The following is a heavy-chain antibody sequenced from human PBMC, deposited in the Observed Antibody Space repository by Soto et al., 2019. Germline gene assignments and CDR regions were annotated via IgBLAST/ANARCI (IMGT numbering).Heavy chain of an antibody. CDR1: GYAFTTYG. Sequence: QVHLVQSGAEVKKPGASVKVSCKGSGYAFTTYGITWVRQAPGQGLEWMGWLSAHNGNTNYAQKHQGRVTVTRNTSTSTAYTQLRSLRSGDTAVYYCATGRYGDYWGQGALVTVSS. CDR3: ATGRYGDY. D-gene: IGHD1-1*01. V-gene: IGHV1-18*01. CDR2: LSAHNGNT. J-gene: IGHJ4*02.